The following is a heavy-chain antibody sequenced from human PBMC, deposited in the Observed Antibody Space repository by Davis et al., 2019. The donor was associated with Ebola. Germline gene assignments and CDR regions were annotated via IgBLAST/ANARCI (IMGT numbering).Heavy chain of an antibody. CDR2: IVVGSGNT. CDR3: AAVGSSGYYSFDY. J-gene: IGHJ4*02. V-gene: IGHV1-58*02. D-gene: IGHD3-22*01. CDR1: RYTFSSYA. Sequence: AASVKVSCKASRYTFSSYAIHWVRQAPGQRLEWIGWIVVGSGNTNYAQKFQERVTITRDMSTRTAYMELSSLRSEDTAVYYCAAVGSSGYYSFDYWGQGTLVTVSS.